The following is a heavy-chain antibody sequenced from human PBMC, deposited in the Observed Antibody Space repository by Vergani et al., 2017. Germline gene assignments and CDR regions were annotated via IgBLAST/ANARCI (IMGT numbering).Heavy chain of an antibody. D-gene: IGHD3-16*01. CDR2: LSASDRRT. CDR1: GFTFIMHA. V-gene: IGHV3-23*01. Sequence: EVQLLESGGDLVQPGGSLRLSCAASGFTFIMHAMSWVRQAPGKGLEWVSTLSASDRRTHYADSVKGRFTISRDNAKNSLYLQMNSLRAEDMALYYCAKAIYDYVSSGAFDIWGQGTMVTVSS. J-gene: IGHJ3*02. CDR3: AKAIYDYVSSGAFDI.